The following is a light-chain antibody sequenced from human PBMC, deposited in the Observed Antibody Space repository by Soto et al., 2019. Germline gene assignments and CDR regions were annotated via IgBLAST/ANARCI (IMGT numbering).Light chain of an antibody. CDR3: KQLNSYHLT. CDR2: AAY. CDR1: QSIYSA. Sequence: DIQMTQSPSNLAASVGDRVSIACRAGQSIYSALNWYQQKPGKHNKILIYAAYTLQSGVKSRFSGSGSGTDFTLTIRSMQPEDFATYYCKQLNSYHLTFGKVQRLEIK. J-gene: IGKJ5*01. V-gene: IGKV1-9*01.